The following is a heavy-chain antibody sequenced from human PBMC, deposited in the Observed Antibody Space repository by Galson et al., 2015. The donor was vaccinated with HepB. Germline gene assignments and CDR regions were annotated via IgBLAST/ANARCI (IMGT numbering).Heavy chain of an antibody. CDR1: GFTFSIYA. D-gene: IGHD6-13*01. J-gene: IGHJ4*02. V-gene: IGHV3-23*01. CDR2: ISGGDDTT. CDR3: AKSSPSSWPSFDY. Sequence: SLRLSCAASGFTFSIYAVNWVRQAPHKGLEWVSTISGGDDTTYHADSVKGRFTISRDDSKNTLYLQMNSLRAEDTAVYYCAKSSPSSWPSFDYWGQGTLATVSS.